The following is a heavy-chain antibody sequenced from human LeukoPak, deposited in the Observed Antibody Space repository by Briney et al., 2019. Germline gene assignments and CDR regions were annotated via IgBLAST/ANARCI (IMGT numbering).Heavy chain of an antibody. Sequence: GGSLRLSCAASGFTFSSYSMNWVRQAPGKGLEWVSYISSSSSTIYYADSVKGRFTISRDNAKNSLYLQMNSLRAEDTAVYYCAREKVYGYNWFDYWGQGTLVTVSS. CDR2: ISSSSSTI. CDR1: GFTFSSYS. D-gene: IGHD5-24*01. V-gene: IGHV3-48*01. CDR3: AREKVYGYNWFDY. J-gene: IGHJ4*02.